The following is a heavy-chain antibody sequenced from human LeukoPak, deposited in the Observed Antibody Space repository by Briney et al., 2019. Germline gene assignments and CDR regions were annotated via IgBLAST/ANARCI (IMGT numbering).Heavy chain of an antibody. CDR3: ARDQGSIVGAMGFDY. J-gene: IGHJ4*02. CDR1: GGSISSGDYY. Sequence: SETLSLTCTVSGGSISSGDYYWSWIRQPPGKGLEWIGYIYYSGSTYYNPSLKSRVTISVDTSKNQFSLKLSSVTAADTAVYYCARDQGSIVGAMGFDYWGQGTLVTVSS. V-gene: IGHV4-30-4*08. D-gene: IGHD1-26*01. CDR2: IYYSGST.